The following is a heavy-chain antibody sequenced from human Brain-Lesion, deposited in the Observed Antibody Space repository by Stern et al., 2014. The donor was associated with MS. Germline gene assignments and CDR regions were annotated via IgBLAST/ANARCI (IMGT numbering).Heavy chain of an antibody. CDR2: IRGRGDSA. V-gene: IGHV3-23*04. D-gene: IGHD6-13*01. J-gene: IGHJ4*02. CDR1: GFSFSIYA. CDR3: AKGLRQQLVPFDY. Sequence: EVQLVESGGGLVQPGGSLRLSCAASGFSFSIYAMNWVRQAPGTGPEWVAAIRGRGDSAYYADSVNGRFTISRDNSKNTVYLQMNSLRADDTAVYYCAKGLRQQLVPFDYWGQGTLVSVSS.